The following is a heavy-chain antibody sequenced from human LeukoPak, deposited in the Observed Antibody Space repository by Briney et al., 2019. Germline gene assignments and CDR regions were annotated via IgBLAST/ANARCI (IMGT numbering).Heavy chain of an antibody. CDR3: ARLGYYGSGSYVDY. CDR2: IYYTGST. D-gene: IGHD3-10*01. CDR1: GDSISSSSYY. J-gene: IGHJ4*02. Sequence: PSETLSLTCTVSGDSISSSSYYWGWLRQPPGKGLEWIGNIYYTGSTYYNTSLKRRVTISVYTSKNHFSLKLSSVTAAGTAVYYCARLGYYGSGSYVDYWGQGTLVTVSS. V-gene: IGHV4-39*02.